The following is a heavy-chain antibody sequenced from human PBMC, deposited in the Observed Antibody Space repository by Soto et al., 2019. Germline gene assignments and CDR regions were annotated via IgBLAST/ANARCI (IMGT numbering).Heavy chain of an antibody. CDR1: GGSISSGGYS. CDR2: IYHSGST. V-gene: IGHV4-30-2*01. CDR3: ARSMVRGVRNWFDP. D-gene: IGHD3-10*01. J-gene: IGHJ5*02. Sequence: PSETLSLTCAVSGGSISSGGYSWSWIRQPPGKGLEWIGYIYHSGSTYYNPSLKSRVTISVDTSKNQFSLKLSSVTAADTAVYYCARSMVRGVRNWFDPWGQGTLVTVSS.